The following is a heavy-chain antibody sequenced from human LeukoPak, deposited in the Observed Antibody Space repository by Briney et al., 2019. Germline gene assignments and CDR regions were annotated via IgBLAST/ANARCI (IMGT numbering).Heavy chain of an antibody. Sequence: GGSLRLSCAASGFTFSSYAMHWVRQAPGRGLEWVAVISYDGSNKYYADSVKGRFTISRDNSKNTLYLRMNSLRAEDTAVYYCARAGYSSGWYYDYWGQGTLVTVSS. V-gene: IGHV3-30-3*01. D-gene: IGHD6-19*01. CDR3: ARAGYSSGWYYDY. CDR1: GFTFSSYA. CDR2: ISYDGSNK. J-gene: IGHJ4*02.